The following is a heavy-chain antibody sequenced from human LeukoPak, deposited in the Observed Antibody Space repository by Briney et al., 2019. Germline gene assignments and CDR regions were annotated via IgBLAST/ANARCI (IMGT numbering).Heavy chain of an antibody. D-gene: IGHD3-3*01. CDR3: ARGDDSQQRNDALDI. CDR1: GFTFSSYS. J-gene: IGHJ3*02. V-gene: IGHV3-21*03. CDR2: ISRHSADI. Sequence: GGSLRLSCAAPGFTFSSYSMNWVRQAPGKGLDWVSSISRHSADIYYADSVRGRFTISRDNAKNSVFLQMNSLRAEDTAVYYCARGDDSQQRNDALDIWGQGTMVTVSS.